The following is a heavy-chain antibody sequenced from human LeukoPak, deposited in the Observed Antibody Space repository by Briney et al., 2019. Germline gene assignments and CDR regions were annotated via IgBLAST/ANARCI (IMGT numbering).Heavy chain of an antibody. CDR3: AREYGFGSGSYYP. CDR1: GFTFSSYE. D-gene: IGHD3-10*01. CDR2: ISSSGSTI. Sequence: GGSLRLSCVASGFTFSSYEMNWVRQAPGKGLEWVSYISSSGSTIYYADSVKGRFTISRDNAKNSLYLQMNSLRAEDTAVYYCAREYGFGSGSYYPWGQGTLVIVSS. V-gene: IGHV3-48*03. J-gene: IGHJ5*02.